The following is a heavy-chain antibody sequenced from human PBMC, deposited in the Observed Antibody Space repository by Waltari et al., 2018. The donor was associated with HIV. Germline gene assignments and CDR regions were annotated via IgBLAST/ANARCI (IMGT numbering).Heavy chain of an antibody. Sequence: QVQLQESGPGLVKPSETLSLTCTVSGGSIRGQYWTWIRQPPGKGLEWIGYMHDSESPKYNPSLKSRVTISIDTSKNYFSLNLASVTAADTAVYYCARIRGIVEFDYWGQGTLVSVSS. V-gene: IGHV4-59*11. D-gene: IGHD3-22*01. CDR3: ARIRGIVEFDY. CDR1: GGSIRGQY. J-gene: IGHJ4*02. CDR2: MHDSESP.